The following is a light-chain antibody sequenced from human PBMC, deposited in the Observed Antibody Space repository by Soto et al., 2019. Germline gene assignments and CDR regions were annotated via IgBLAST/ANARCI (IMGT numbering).Light chain of an antibody. CDR3: QQYGSSSYT. J-gene: IGKJ2*01. V-gene: IGKV3-20*01. CDR2: GAS. Sequence: EIVLSQTPGTLSLSPGERGTLSCRASQSVSSSYLAWYQQKPGQAPRLLIYGASSRATGIPDRFSGSGSGTDFTLTISRLEPEDFAVYYCQQYGSSSYTFGQGTNLEIK. CDR1: QSVSSSY.